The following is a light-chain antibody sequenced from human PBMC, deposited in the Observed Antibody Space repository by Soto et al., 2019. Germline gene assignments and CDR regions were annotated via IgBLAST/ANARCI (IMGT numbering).Light chain of an antibody. Sequence: DIQMTQSPSSLSASVGDRVTITGRANQSISSSLNWFQQKPGTAPKLLIYAASSLQIGVPSRFSGSGSGTDFTLTISSLQPEDFATYYCQQTYSSFPTFGQGTNVEI. V-gene: IGKV1-39*01. CDR1: QSISSS. J-gene: IGKJ1*01. CDR3: QQTYSSFPT. CDR2: AAS.